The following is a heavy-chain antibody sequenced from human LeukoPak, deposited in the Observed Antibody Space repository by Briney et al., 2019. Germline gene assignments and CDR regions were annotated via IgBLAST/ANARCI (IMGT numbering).Heavy chain of an antibody. CDR1: GYSFTSYW. Sequence: GESLKISCKGSGYSFTSYWIGWVRQMPGKGLEWMGIIHPGDSDTRYSPSFQGQVTISADKSISTAYLQWGSLKASDTAMYYCARNRGYSYGKGWVDYWGQGTLVTVSS. CDR2: IHPGDSDT. D-gene: IGHD5-18*01. V-gene: IGHV5-51*01. J-gene: IGHJ4*02. CDR3: ARNRGYSYGKGWVDY.